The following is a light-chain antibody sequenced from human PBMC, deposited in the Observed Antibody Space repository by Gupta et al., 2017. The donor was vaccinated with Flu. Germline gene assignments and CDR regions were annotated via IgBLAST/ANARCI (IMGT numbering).Light chain of an antibody. Sequence: QSAPTQPRSVSGSPGQSVTISCTGSSNDVGGSNRVSWYQQRPGKAPKLILYEVPERPSGFPDRFSGSKSGNTASLTISGLQADDEADYYCSSPAGRVTWVFGTGTTVTVL. CDR1: SNDVGGSNR. J-gene: IGLJ1*01. V-gene: IGLV2-11*01. CDR2: EVP. CDR3: SSPAGRVTWV.